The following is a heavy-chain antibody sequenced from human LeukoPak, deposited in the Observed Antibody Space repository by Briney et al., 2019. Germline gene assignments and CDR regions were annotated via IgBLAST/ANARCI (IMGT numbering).Heavy chain of an antibody. D-gene: IGHD3-22*01. CDR2: ASYSGNT. J-gene: IGHJ4*02. CDR1: GASISSSTYY. V-gene: IGHV4-39*07. CDR3: ARDQYYDVSTYYEIDY. Sequence: RSSETLSLTCTVSGASISSSTYYWGWIRQPLGKGLEWIGSASYSGNTYYNPSLKSRVTILVDTSKNQFSLKMTSVTAADTAVYYCARDQYYDVSTYYEIDYWGQGTLVTVSS.